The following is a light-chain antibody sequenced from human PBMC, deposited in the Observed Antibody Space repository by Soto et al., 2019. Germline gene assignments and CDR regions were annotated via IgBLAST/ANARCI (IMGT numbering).Light chain of an antibody. CDR1: QSVSSY. CDR3: QQRSNWPRT. Sequence: EIVLTQSPATLSLSPGERATLSCRASQSVSSYLAWYQQKPGQAPRLLIYDASNRTTGIPARFSGSGSGTDFTLAISSLEPEDFAVYYYQQRSNWPRTFGPGTKVEIK. J-gene: IGKJ1*01. V-gene: IGKV3-11*01. CDR2: DAS.